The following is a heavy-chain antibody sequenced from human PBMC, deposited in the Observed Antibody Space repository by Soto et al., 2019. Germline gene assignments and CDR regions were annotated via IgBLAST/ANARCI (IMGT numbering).Heavy chain of an antibody. V-gene: IGHV3-23*01. D-gene: IGHD3-10*01. J-gene: IGHJ4*02. CDR2: ISGSGGST. Sequence: PGGSLRLSCAASGFTFSNYAMSWVLQAPGKGLEWVSAISGSGGSTYYADSVKGRFTISRDNSKNTLYLQMNSLRAEDTAVYYCAKARILWFGEPKRGAIPYYFDYWGQGTLVTVSS. CDR3: AKARILWFGEPKRGAIPYYFDY. CDR1: GFTFSNYA.